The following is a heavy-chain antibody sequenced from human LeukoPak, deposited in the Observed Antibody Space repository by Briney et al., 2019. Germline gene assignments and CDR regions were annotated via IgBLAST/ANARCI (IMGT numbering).Heavy chain of an antibody. V-gene: IGHV3-23*01. D-gene: IGHD3-9*01. CDR3: AKDLVRYYDILTGYYLAGAFDI. CDR2: ISGSGGST. CDR1: GFTFSSYA. J-gene: IGHJ3*02. Sequence: GGSLRLSCAASGFTFSSYAMSWVRQAPGKGLEWVSAISGSGGSTYYADSVKVRFTIARDNSKNTLYLQMTSLRAEDTAVYYCAKDLVRYYDILTGYYLAGAFDIWGQGTMVTVSS.